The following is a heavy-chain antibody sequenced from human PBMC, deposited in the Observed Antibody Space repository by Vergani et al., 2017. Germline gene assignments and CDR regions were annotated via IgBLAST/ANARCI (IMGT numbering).Heavy chain of an antibody. CDR1: GFTFSSYG. D-gene: IGHD3-9*01. J-gene: IGHJ6*03. V-gene: IGHV3-30*18. CDR2: ISYDGSNK. CDR3: AKDAFPPYYDILTGYWQDYYYMDV. Sequence: QVQLVESGGGVVQPGRSLRLSCAASGFTFSSYGMHWVRQAPGKGLEWVAVISYDGSNKYYADSVKGRFTISRDNSKNTLYLQMNSLRAEDTAVYYCAKDAFPPYYDILTGYWQDYYYMDVWGKGTTVTVSS.